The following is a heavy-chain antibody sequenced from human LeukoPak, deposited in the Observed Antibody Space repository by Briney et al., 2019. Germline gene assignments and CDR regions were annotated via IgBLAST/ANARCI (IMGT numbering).Heavy chain of an antibody. CDR1: GGTFGSYA. V-gene: IGHV1-69*13. CDR2: IIPIFGTA. CDR3: ARRPVRGVVILYYYGMDV. D-gene: IGHD3-3*01. J-gene: IGHJ6*02. Sequence: SVKVSCKASGGTFGSYAISWVRQAPGQGLEWMGGIIPIFGTANYAQKFQGRVTITADESTSTAYMELSSLRSEDTAVYYCARRPVRGVVILYYYGMDVWGQGTTVTVSS.